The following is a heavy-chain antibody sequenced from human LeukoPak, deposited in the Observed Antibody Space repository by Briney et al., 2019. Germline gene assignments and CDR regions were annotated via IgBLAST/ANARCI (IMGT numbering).Heavy chain of an antibody. Sequence: PGGSLRLSCVASGFSFRTYGMHWVRQAPGKGLEWVGGIWNDGSEKYYADSVKGRFTIPRDNSKNKLYLEMNSLRAEETAVYYCARDVSSGDVGFESWGQGTLVTVSS. J-gene: IGHJ4*02. CDR3: ARDVSSGDVGFES. V-gene: IGHV3-33*01. CDR1: GFSFRTYG. CDR2: IWNDGSEK. D-gene: IGHD3-22*01.